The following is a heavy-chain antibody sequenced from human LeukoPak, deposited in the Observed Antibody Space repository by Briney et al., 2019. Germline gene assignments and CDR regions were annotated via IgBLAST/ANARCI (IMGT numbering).Heavy chain of an antibody. V-gene: IGHV3-53*01. CDR3: ARDRYRAASPATTNWYFDL. J-gene: IGHJ2*01. Sequence: GGSLRLSCAASGFTVSSNYMSWVRQAPGKGLEWVSVIYSGGSTYYADSVKGRFTISRDNSKNTLYLQMNSLRAEDTAVYYCARDRYRAASPATTNWYFDLWGRGTLVTVSS. CDR1: GFTVSSNY. D-gene: IGHD2-15*01. CDR2: IYSGGST.